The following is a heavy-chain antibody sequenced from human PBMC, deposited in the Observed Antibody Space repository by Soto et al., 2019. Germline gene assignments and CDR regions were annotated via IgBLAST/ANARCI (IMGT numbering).Heavy chain of an antibody. CDR3: ARGHGYYYGSPPLNYYYYMDV. Sequence: GGSLRLSCAASGFTFSSYSMNWVRQAPGKGLEWVSYISSSSSTIYYADSMKGRFTISRDNAKNSLYLQMNSLRAEDTAVYYCARGHGYYYGSPPLNYYYYMDVWGKGTTVTVSS. V-gene: IGHV3-48*01. J-gene: IGHJ6*03. CDR1: GFTFSSYS. D-gene: IGHD3-10*01. CDR2: ISSSSSTI.